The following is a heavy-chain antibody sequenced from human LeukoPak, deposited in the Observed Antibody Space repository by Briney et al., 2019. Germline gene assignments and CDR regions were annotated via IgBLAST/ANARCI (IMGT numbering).Heavy chain of an antibody. J-gene: IGHJ3*02. Sequence: ASVKVPCKASGYTFTSYGISWVRQAPGQGLEWMGWISAYNGNTNYAQKLQGRVTMTPDTSTRRAYMELRSVRSEDTAVYYCAREGVAATLDDAFDIWGQGTMVTVSS. CDR1: GYTFTSYG. V-gene: IGHV1-18*01. D-gene: IGHD2-15*01. CDR3: AREGVAATLDDAFDI. CDR2: ISAYNGNT.